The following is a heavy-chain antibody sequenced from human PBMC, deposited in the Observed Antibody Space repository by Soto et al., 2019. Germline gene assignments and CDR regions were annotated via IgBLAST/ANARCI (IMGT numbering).Heavy chain of an antibody. CDR3: TRDASRDSSARGWFDP. Sequence: GGSLRLFCAASGFTFRSFTMNWVCQAPGKGLEWVSTISSNSAYIYYTDALRGRFTISRDNAKNSLHLQMNSLRAEDTAVYYCTRDASRDSSARGWFDPWGPGTLVTVSS. V-gene: IGHV3-21*01. J-gene: IGHJ5*02. CDR2: ISSNSAYI. D-gene: IGHD6-13*01. CDR1: GFTFRSFT.